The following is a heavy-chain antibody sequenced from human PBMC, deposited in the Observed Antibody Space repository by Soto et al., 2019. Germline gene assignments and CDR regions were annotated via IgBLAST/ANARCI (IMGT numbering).Heavy chain of an antibody. D-gene: IGHD3-22*01. J-gene: IGHJ4*02. V-gene: IGHV3-15*07. CDR2: IKSKTDGGTT. CDR3: TTDYSSSGYYPNFDY. Sequence: GGSLRLSCAASGFTFSNAWMNWVRQAPGKGLEWVGRIKSKTDGGTTDYAAPVKGRFTISRDDSKNTLYLQMNSLKTEDTAVYYCTTDYSSSGYYPNFDYWGQGTLVTVSS. CDR1: GFTFSNAW.